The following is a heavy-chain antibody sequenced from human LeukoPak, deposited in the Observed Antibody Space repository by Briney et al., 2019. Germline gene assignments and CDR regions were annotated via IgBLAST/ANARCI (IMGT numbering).Heavy chain of an antibody. V-gene: IGHV3-48*02. D-gene: IGHD3-10*01. J-gene: IGHJ4*02. CDR2: ISSSSSTI. CDR3: ARVTGSGSYYNGIDY. CDR1: GFTFSSYS. Sequence: PGGSLRLSCAASGFTFSSYSMNWVRQAPGKGLEWVPYISSSSSTIYYADSVKGRFTISRDNAKNSLYLQMNSLRDEDTAVYYCARVTGSGSYYNGIDYWGQGTLVTVSS.